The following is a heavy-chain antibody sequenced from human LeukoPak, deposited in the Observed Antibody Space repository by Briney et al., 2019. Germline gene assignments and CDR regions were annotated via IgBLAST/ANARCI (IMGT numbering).Heavy chain of an antibody. J-gene: IGHJ3*02. CDR2: INHSGST. Sequence: SETLSLTCAVYGGSFNGYYWTWIRQPPGKGLEWIGEINHSGSTNYNPSLKSRVTISVDTSKNQFSLKLSSVTAADTAVYYCARGPPPDIWGQGTMVTVSS. CDR3: ARGPPPDI. CDR1: GGSFNGYY. V-gene: IGHV4-34*01.